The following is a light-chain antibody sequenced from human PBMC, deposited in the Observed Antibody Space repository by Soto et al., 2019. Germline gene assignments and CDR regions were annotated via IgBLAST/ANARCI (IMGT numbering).Light chain of an antibody. CDR3: QQSLPSPPNLS. CDR1: QSVRTSY. CDR2: ASS. J-gene: IGKJ4*01. Sequence: EIVWTQSPCTLSLSPGERATVSCRASQSVRTSYLAWDQQKPGPDPWLLNFASSIMATGVPDSFSGSASGTDFTLTISRLEPEDFAVYYGQQSLPSPPNLSFGGGTKVQI. V-gene: IGKV3-20*01.